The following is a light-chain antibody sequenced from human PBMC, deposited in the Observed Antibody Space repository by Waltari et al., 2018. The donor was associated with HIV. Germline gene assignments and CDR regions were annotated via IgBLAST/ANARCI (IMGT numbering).Light chain of an antibody. V-gene: IGKV3-15*01. CDR3: QQYNNWPLT. J-gene: IGKJ4*01. CDR1: QSVSSN. CDR2: GAS. Sequence: EIVMTQSPATLSVSPGERATLSCRASQSVSSNLAWYQQKPGQAPRLLIYGASTRATGIPDRFSGSGSGTEFTVTISSLQSEDFAVYYCQQYNNWPLTFGGGTKVEIK.